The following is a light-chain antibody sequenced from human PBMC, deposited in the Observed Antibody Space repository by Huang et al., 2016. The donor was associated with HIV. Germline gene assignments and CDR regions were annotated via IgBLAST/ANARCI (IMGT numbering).Light chain of an antibody. V-gene: IGKV1-27*01. CDR2: AAS. CDR1: QDISNY. Sequence: DIQMTQSPPSLSASVADRVTITCRASQDISNYLAWYQQKPGKVPQLLIYAASTLQSGVSSRFSGSGSGTDFTLTISSLQPEDVATYHCLKYNSAPRTFGQGTKVEIQ. CDR3: LKYNSAPRT. J-gene: IGKJ1*01.